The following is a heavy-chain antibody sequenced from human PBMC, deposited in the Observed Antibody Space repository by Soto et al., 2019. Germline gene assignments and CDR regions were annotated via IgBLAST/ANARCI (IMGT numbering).Heavy chain of an antibody. CDR1: GGSVSCSNNYY. J-gene: IGHJ3*02. Sequence: QVQLQQWGAGLLKPSETLSLTCAVYGGSVSCSNNYYWSWIRQPPGKGLEWIGEMSHSGGTHFNPSLKSRVTISVDTSKNQFSLKMSSVTAADTALYYCARVERGTATTVVDAFDIWGPGTMVTVSS. CDR2: MSHSGGT. CDR3: ARVERGTATTVVDAFDI. D-gene: IGHD1-1*01. V-gene: IGHV4-34*01.